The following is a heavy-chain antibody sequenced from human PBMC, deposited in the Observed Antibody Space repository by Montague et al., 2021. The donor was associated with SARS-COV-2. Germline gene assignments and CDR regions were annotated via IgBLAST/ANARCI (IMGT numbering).Heavy chain of an antibody. J-gene: IGHJ3*02. V-gene: IGHV2-70*01. Sequence: PALVKPTQTLTLTCTFSGFSLSTSGMCVSRIRQSPGKALEWLALIDWDDDKYYSTSLKTRLTTSKDTSKNQVVLTMTNMDPVDTATYYCARIWGATRGDAFDIWGQGTMVTVSS. D-gene: IGHD1-26*01. CDR3: ARIWGATRGDAFDI. CDR1: GFSLSTSGMC. CDR2: IDWDDDK.